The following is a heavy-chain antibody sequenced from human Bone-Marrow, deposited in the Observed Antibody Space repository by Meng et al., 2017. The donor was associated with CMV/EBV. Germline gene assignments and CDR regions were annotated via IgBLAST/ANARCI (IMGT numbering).Heavy chain of an antibody. J-gene: IGHJ4*01. CDR2: IYYSGGT. Sequence: GSLRLSCTVSGGSISNYYWSWIRQPPRKRLEWSGSIYYSGGTNYNPSLTSRVTISVDTSKNQFSLKLTSVTDADTAVYYCVRVYDSNIYSPYDYWGQGTLVTVSS. D-gene: IGHD3-22*01. V-gene: IGHV4-59*01. CDR1: GGSISNYY. CDR3: VRVYDSNIYSPYDY.